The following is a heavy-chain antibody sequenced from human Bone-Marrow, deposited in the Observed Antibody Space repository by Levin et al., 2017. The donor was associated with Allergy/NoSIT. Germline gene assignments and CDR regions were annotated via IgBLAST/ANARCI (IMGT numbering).Heavy chain of an antibody. V-gene: IGHV4-4*02. J-gene: IGHJ4*02. Sequence: SQTLSLTCAVSGGSIYTSNWWSWVRQPPGKGLEWIGEIDHNGSTNYNPSFKSRVTMSVDKSKNQFSLNLSSVTAADTAVYYCASPAVAGTNDFWGRGTLVTVSS. D-gene: IGHD6-19*01. CDR1: GGSIYTSNW. CDR2: IDHNGST. CDR3: ASPAVAGTNDF.